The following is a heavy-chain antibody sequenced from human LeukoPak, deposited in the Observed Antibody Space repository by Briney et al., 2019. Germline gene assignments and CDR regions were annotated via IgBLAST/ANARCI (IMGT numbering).Heavy chain of an antibody. V-gene: IGHV1-69*13. Sequence: PVKVSCKASGGTFSSYAISWVRQAPGQGLEWMGGIIPIFGTANYAQKFQGRVTITADESTSTAYMELSSLRSEDTAVYYCTTGSPRIAVAGTHYWGQGTLVTVSS. CDR3: TTGSPRIAVAGTHY. CDR2: IIPIFGTA. CDR1: GGTFSSYA. D-gene: IGHD6-19*01. J-gene: IGHJ4*02.